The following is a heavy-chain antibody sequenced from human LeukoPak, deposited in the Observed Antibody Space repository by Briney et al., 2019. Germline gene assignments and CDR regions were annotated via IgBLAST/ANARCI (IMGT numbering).Heavy chain of an antibody. J-gene: IGHJ4*02. CDR1: GGSFSGYY. V-gene: IGHV4-34*01. D-gene: IGHD3-3*01. CDR3: ARALSFWSGYCSDY. Sequence: SETLSLTCAVYGGSFSGYYWSWIRQPPGKGLEWIGEINHSGSTNYNPSLKSRVTISVDTSKNQFSLKLSSVTAADTAVYYCARALSFWSGYCSDYWGQGTLVSVSS. CDR2: INHSGST.